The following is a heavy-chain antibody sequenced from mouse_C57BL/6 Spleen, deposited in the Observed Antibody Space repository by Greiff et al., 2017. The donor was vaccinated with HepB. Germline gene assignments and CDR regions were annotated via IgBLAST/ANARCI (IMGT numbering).Heavy chain of an antibody. D-gene: IGHD1-1*01. Sequence: QVQLQQSGAELVRPGASVKLSCKASGYTFTDYYINWVKQRPGQGLEWIARIYPGSGNTYYNEKFKGKATLTAEKSSSTAYMQLSSLTSEDSAVYFCARDYGNKAFDYWGQGTTLTVSS. J-gene: IGHJ2*01. V-gene: IGHV1-76*01. CDR3: ARDYGNKAFDY. CDR2: IYPGSGNT. CDR1: GYTFTDYY.